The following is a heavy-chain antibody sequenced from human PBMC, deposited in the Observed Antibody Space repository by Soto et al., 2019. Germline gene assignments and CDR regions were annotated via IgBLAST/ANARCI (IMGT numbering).Heavy chain of an antibody. CDR3: ASWLLREHAFDV. D-gene: IGHD2-15*01. CDR1: GFTFSGKKY. CDR2: LYDTDGT. J-gene: IGHJ3*01. V-gene: IGHV3-53*01. Sequence: GGSLRLSCAASGFTFSGKKYLTWVRQAPGKGLEWVSALYDTDGTYYADSVRGRFSTSKDTSKNTFYLQLNSLGPDDTAVYYCASWLLREHAFDVWGLGTMVTVSS.